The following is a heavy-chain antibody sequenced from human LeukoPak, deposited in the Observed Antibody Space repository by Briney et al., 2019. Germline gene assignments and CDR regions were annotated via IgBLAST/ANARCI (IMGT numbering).Heavy chain of an antibody. Sequence: SVKVSRKASGYTFTSYGISWVRQAPGQGLGWMRGIIPIFGTANYAQKFQGRVTITTDESTSTAYIELSSLRSEDTAVYYCARGGGPYYDFWSGYWFDPWGQGTLVTVSS. CDR3: ARGGGPYYDFWSGYWFDP. CDR2: IIPIFGTA. D-gene: IGHD3-3*01. V-gene: IGHV1-69*05. J-gene: IGHJ5*02. CDR1: GYTFTSYG.